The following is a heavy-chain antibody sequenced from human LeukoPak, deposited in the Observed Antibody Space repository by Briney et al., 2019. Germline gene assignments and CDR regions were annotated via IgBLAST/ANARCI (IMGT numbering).Heavy chain of an antibody. D-gene: IGHD3-22*01. CDR2: IRSKAYGGTA. CDR3: TRVRVVVIAVKDAFDI. V-gene: IGHV3-49*03. Sequence: GGSLRLSCTASGFTFGDYAMSWFRQAPGKGLEWVGFIRSKAYGGTAEYAASVKGRFTISRDDSKSIAYLQMNSLKTEDTAVYYCTRVRVVVIAVKDAFDIWGQGAMVTVSS. CDR1: GFTFGDYA. J-gene: IGHJ3*02.